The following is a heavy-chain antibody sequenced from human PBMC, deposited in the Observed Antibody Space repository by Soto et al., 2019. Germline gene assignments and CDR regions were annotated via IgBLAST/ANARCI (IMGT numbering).Heavy chain of an antibody. CDR2: IIPIFGTA. CDR1: GGTFSSYA. J-gene: IGHJ6*02. CDR3: ARGARAMVPYYYCGMDV. V-gene: IGHV1-69*12. D-gene: IGHD5-18*01. Sequence: QVQLVQSGAEVKKPGSSVKVSCKASGGTFSSYAISWVRQAPGQGLEWMGGIIPIFGTANYAQKFQGRVTITADESTSTAYMELSSLRSEDTAVYYCARGARAMVPYYYCGMDVWGQGTTVTVSS.